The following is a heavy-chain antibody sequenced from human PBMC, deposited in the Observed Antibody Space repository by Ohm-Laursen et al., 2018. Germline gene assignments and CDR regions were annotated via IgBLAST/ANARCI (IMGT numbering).Heavy chain of an antibody. CDR1: GFTFSSYG. Sequence: SLRLSCSATGFTFSSYGMHWVRQAPGKGLEWVSSISSSSSYIYYADSVKGRFTISRDNAKNSLYLQMNSLRAEDTAVYYCARVVVGGIEASSYYYYYYGMDVWGQGTTVTVSS. D-gene: IGHD2-15*01. CDR2: ISSSSSYI. J-gene: IGHJ6*02. CDR3: ARVVVGGIEASSYYYYYYGMDV. V-gene: IGHV3-21*01.